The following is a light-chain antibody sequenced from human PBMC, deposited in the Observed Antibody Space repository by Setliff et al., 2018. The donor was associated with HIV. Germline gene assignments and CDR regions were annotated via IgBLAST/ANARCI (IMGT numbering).Light chain of an antibody. CDR3: CSNTGSNTYV. J-gene: IGLJ1*01. V-gene: IGLV2-23*01. CDR1: RNDVGRYDL. Sequence: QSALTQPASVSGSPGQSITISCSGTRNDVGRYDLVSWYQQHPGKAPKLMIYQASRRPSGVSNRFSASKSGNTASLTISGLRAEDEADYYCCSNTGSNTYVFGTGTKVTVL. CDR2: QAS.